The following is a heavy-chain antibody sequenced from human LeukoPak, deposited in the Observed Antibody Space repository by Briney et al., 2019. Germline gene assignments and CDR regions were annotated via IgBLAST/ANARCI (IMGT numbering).Heavy chain of an antibody. CDR3: ARTSPTGYNYGPFDY. CDR1: SGSISSSSYY. Sequence: SETLSLTCTVSSGSISSSSYYWGWIRQPPGKGLEWIGSIYYSGSTYYNPSLKSRVTISVDTSKNQFSLKLTSVTAADTAVYYCARTSPTGYNYGPFDYWGQGTLVTVSS. J-gene: IGHJ4*02. D-gene: IGHD5-18*01. CDR2: IYYSGST. V-gene: IGHV4-39*07.